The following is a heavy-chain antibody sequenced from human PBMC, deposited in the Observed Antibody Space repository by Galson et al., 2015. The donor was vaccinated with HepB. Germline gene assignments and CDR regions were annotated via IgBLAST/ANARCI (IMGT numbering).Heavy chain of an antibody. J-gene: IGHJ6*02. CDR1: GFTFSSYG. Sequence: SLRLSCAASGFTFSSYGMHWVRQAPGKGLEWVAVIWYDGSNKYYADSVKGRFTISRDNSKNTLYLQMNSLRAEDTAVYYCARDKKRGEDYYYYYGMDVWGQGTTVTVSS. CDR3: ARDKKRGEDYYYYYGMDV. D-gene: IGHD5-24*01. V-gene: IGHV3-33*01. CDR2: IWYDGSNK.